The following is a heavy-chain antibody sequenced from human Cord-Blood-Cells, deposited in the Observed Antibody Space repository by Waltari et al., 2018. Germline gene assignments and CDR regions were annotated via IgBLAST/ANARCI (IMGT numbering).Heavy chain of an antibody. Sequence: EWIGEINHSGSTNYNPSLKSRVTISVDTSKNQFSLKLSSVTAADTAVYYCARGGEDLRYFDLWGRGTLVTVSS. D-gene: IGHD3-10*01. CDR2: INHSGST. J-gene: IGHJ2*01. CDR3: ARGGEDLRYFDL. V-gene: IGHV4-34*01.